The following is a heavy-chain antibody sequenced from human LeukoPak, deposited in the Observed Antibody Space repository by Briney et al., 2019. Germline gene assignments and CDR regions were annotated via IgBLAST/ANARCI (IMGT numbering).Heavy chain of an antibody. D-gene: IGHD5-18*01. CDR1: GFTFNSYA. CDR3: AREDTALVIAY. V-gene: IGHV3-30*04. Sequence: GGSLRLSCAASGFTFNSYAMHWVRQAPGKGLEWVAVISYDGSNKYYTDSVKGRFTISRDNSKNTLYLQMNSLRVEDTAVYYCAREDTALVIAYWGQGTLVTVSS. CDR2: ISYDGSNK. J-gene: IGHJ4*02.